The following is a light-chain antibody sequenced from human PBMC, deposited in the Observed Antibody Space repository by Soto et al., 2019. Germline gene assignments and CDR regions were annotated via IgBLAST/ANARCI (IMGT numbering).Light chain of an antibody. V-gene: IGLV4-69*01. J-gene: IGLJ2*01. CDR1: SGHSSYA. Sequence: QLVLTQSPSASASLGDSVKLTCTLSSGHSSYAIAWHQQQPEKGPRYLMKLNSDGSHSKGDGIPDRFSGSSSGAERYLTISSLQSEDEADYYCQTWGTGMRVFGGGTQLTVL. CDR3: QTWGTGMRV. CDR2: LNSDGSH.